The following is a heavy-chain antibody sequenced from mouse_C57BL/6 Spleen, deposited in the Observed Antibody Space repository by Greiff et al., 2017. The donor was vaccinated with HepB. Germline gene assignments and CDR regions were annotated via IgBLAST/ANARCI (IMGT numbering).Heavy chain of an antibody. J-gene: IGHJ4*01. CDR2: IHPNSGST. CDR1: GYTFTSYW. D-gene: IGHD1-1*01. V-gene: IGHV1-64*01. CDR3: ARSPITTVVAVYYAMDY. Sequence: QVQLQQPGAELVKPGASVKLSCKASGYTFTSYWMHWVKQRPGQVLEWIGMIHPNSGSTNYNEKFKSKATLTVDKSSSTAYMQLSSLTSEDSAVYYCARSPITTVVAVYYAMDYWSQGTSVTVSS.